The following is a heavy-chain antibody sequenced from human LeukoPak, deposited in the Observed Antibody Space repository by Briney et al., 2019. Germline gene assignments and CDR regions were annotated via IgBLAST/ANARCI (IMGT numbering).Heavy chain of an antibody. CDR2: ISRTGSTI. CDR3: ARTGYSSSWYEYYFDY. J-gene: IGHJ4*02. V-gene: IGHV3-48*03. D-gene: IGHD6-13*01. Sequence: GGSLRLSCTASGFTFSDYEVNWVRQAPGKGLECVSYISRTGSTIYYADSVKGRFAVSRDNAKRSLYLQMSSLRVEDTAVYYCARTGYSSSWYEYYFDYWGQGTLVTVSS. CDR1: GFTFSDYE.